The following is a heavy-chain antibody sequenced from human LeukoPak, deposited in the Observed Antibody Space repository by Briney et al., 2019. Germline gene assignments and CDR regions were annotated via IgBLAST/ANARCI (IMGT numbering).Heavy chain of an antibody. CDR3: ASVGTTSDYYYMDV. Sequence: SVKVSCKASGGTFSSYAISWVRQAPGQGLEWMGGIIPIFGTANYAQKFQGRVTITTDESTSTAYMKLSRLRSADTAVYYCASVGTTSDYYYMDVWGKGTTVTVSS. J-gene: IGHJ6*03. CDR1: GGTFSSYA. D-gene: IGHD1-26*01. V-gene: IGHV1-69*05. CDR2: IIPIFGTA.